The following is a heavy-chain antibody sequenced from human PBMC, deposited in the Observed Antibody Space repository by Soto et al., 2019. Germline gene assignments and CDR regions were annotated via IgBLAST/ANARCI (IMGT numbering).Heavy chain of an antibody. CDR2: IYYSGST. D-gene: IGHD3-22*01. J-gene: IGHJ6*02. CDR3: ARDKEGAYYYDSSGYKAQYYYYGMDV. Sequence: SETLSLTCTVSGGSISSGGYYWSWIRQHPGKGLEWIGYIYYSGSTYYNPSLKSRVTISVDTSKNQFSLKLSSVTAADTAVYYCARDKEGAYYYDSSGYKAQYYYYGMDVWGQGTTVTVSS. CDR1: GGSISSGGYY. V-gene: IGHV4-31*03.